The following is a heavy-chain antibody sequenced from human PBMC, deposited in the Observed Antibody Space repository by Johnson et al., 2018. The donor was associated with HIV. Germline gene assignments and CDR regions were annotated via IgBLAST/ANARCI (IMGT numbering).Heavy chain of an antibody. J-gene: IGHJ3*02. Sequence: QVQLVESGGGLVQPGGSLRLSCAASGFSFSSHWMVWVRQAPGKGLEWVAVISYDGSNKYYADSVKGRFTISRDNSKNTLYLQMNSLRAEDTAVYYCASDWGSRHAFDIWGQGTMVTVSS. D-gene: IGHD7-27*01. CDR2: ISYDGSNK. V-gene: IGHV3-30*03. CDR1: GFSFSSHW. CDR3: ASDWGSRHAFDI.